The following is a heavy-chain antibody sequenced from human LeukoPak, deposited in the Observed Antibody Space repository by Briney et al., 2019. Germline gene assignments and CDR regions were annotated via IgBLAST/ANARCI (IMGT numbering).Heavy chain of an antibody. CDR1: GGSISSGGYY. J-gene: IGHJ6*02. D-gene: IGHD6-19*01. CDR2: IYYSGST. CDR3: ARESVAVAGTYYYGMDV. V-gene: IGHV4-31*03. Sequence: SETLSLTSTVSGGSISSGGYYWSWIRQHPGKGLEWIGYIYYSGSTYYNPSLKSRVTISVDTSKNQFSLKLSSVTAADTAVYYCARESVAVAGTYYYGMDVWGQGTTVTVSS.